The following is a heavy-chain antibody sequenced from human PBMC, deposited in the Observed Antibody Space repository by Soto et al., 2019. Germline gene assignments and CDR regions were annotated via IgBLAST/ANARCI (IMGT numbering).Heavy chain of an antibody. CDR1: GYSFTSYW. Sequence: GESLKISCKGSGYSFTSYWIGWVRQMPGKGLEWMGIIYPGDSDTRYSPSFQGQVTISADKSISTAYLQWSSLKASDTAMYYCARHRIAVAGYYFYGMDVWRQGPTFTAPS. CDR2: IYPGDSDT. CDR3: ARHRIAVAGYYFYGMDV. D-gene: IGHD6-19*01. V-gene: IGHV5-51*01. J-gene: IGHJ6*02.